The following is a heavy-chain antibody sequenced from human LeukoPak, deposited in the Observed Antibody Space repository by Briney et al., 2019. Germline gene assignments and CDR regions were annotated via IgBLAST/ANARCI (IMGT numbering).Heavy chain of an antibody. V-gene: IGHV3-66*01. Sequence: GGSLRLSCAASGFTVSSNYMSWVRQAPGKGLEWVSVIYSGGSTYYADSVKGRFTISRDNSKNTLYLQMNSLRAEVTAVYYCARDGYSSSWKAFDIWGQGTMVTVSS. CDR3: ARDGYSSSWKAFDI. J-gene: IGHJ3*02. CDR1: GFTVSSNY. D-gene: IGHD6-13*01. CDR2: IYSGGST.